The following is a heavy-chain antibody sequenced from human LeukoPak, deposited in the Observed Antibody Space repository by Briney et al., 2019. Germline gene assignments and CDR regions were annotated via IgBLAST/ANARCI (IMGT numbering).Heavy chain of an antibody. V-gene: IGHV4-59*01. CDR2: MYYSGNS. Sequence: SETLSLTCTVPGGSISSYYWTWIRQPPGKGLEWIGYMYYSGNSNYNPFLKSRVTMSLDPSKNRFSLKLSSVTAADTAVYYCARSQSQSGSYRYYFTYWGQGTLVTVSS. CDR1: GGSISSYY. D-gene: IGHD1-26*01. J-gene: IGHJ4*02. CDR3: ARSQSQSGSYRYYFTY.